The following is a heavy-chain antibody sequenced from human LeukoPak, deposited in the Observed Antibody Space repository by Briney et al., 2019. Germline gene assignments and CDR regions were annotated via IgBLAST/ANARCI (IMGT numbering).Heavy chain of an antibody. J-gene: IGHJ2*01. Sequence: ASVKVSCKASGYTFTSYDINWVRQATGQGLEWMGWMNPNSGNTGYAQKFQGRVTITRNTSISTAYMELSSLRSEDTAVYYCARTYGDPWYFDLWGRGTLATVSS. CDR1: GYTFTSYD. CDR3: ARTYGDPWYFDL. D-gene: IGHD4-17*01. V-gene: IGHV1-8*03. CDR2: MNPNSGNT.